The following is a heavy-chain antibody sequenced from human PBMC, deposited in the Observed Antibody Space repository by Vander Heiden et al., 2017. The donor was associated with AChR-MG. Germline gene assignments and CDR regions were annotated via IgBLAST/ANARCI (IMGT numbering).Heavy chain of an antibody. J-gene: IGHJ4*02. D-gene: IGHD3-10*01. V-gene: IGHV1-8*02. Sequence: QVQLVQSGAAVTKPGASVKVSCKASGYTFTSCDINWGRQATGQGLEWMGWMNPNSGNTGYAKKFQGRVTMTRNTSISTAYMELSSLRSEDTAVYYCATGLRYYGSGRPPGYWGQGTLVTVSS. CDR2: MNPNSGNT. CDR3: ATGLRYYGSGRPPGY. CDR1: GYTFTSCD.